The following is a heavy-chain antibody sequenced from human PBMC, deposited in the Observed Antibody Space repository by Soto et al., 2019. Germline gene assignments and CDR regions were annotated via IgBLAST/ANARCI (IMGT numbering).Heavy chain of an antibody. CDR2: IYPGDSDT. Sequence: GESLKISCEGSGYSFPSYWIAWVRQMPGKGLEWMGIIYPGDSDTRYSPSFQGQVTISADKSISTAYLQWSSLKASDTAMYYCARRSKSGSGSSDFMDVSGKGTTVTVSS. CDR3: ARRSKSGSGSSDFMDV. J-gene: IGHJ6*03. D-gene: IGHD3-10*01. V-gene: IGHV5-51*01. CDR1: GYSFPSYW.